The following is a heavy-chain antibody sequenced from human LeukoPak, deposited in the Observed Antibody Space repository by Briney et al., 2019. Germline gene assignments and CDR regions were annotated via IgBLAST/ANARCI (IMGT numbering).Heavy chain of an antibody. J-gene: IGHJ3*02. CDR3: ASGDCTTTSCYDDSFDI. CDR1: GGSISSYY. CDR2: IYTSGST. D-gene: IGHD2-2*01. V-gene: IGHV4-4*07. Sequence: SETLSLTCTVSGGSISSYYWSWIRQPAGKRLEWLGRIYTSGSTNYNPSLKSRVTMSVDTSKNQFSLKLSSVTAADTAVYYCASGDCTTTSCYDDSFDIWGQGTMVTVSS.